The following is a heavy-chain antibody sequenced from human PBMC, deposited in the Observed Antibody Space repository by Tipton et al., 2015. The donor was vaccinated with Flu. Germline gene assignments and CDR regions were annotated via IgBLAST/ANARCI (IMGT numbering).Heavy chain of an antibody. J-gene: IGHJ4*02. CDR1: GYTFTSYD. CDR2: MQPSSGNV. V-gene: IGHV1-8*01. CDR3: ATGLSSVWV. D-gene: IGHD6-19*01. Sequence: QSGPEVKKPGASVKVSRETSGYTFTSYDINWVRQATGQGPEWMGWMQPSSGNVVYAKKFQGRVTLTKSTSISTAYMELSGLTSDDTAVYYCATGLSSVWVGDQGTLVTVSS.